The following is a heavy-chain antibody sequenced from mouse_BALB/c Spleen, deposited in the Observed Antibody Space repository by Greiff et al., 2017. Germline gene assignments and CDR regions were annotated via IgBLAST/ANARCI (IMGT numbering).Heavy chain of an antibody. CDR2: ISYSGST. CDR3: AREKIYDGYYYAMDY. CDR1: GYSITSDYA. Sequence: EVKLQESGPGLVKPSQSLSLTCTVTGYSITSDYAWTWIRQFPGNKLEWMGYISYSGSTSYNPSLKSRISITRDTSKNQFFLQLNSVTTEDTATYYCAREKIYDGYYYAMDYWGQGTSVTVSS. D-gene: IGHD2-3*01. J-gene: IGHJ4*01. V-gene: IGHV3-2*02.